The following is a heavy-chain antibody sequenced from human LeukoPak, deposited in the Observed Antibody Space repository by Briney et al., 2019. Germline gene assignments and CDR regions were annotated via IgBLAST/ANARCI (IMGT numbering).Heavy chain of an antibody. D-gene: IGHD4-23*01. V-gene: IGHV1-8*01. CDR3: ARSNYGGKRWFDP. CDR1: EYTFISYD. J-gene: IGHJ5*02. CDR2: MNPNSGNT. Sequence: ASVKVSCKASEYTFISYDINWVRQASGQGLEWMGWMNPNSGNTGYAQKFQGRVTMTRDTSISTAYMELSSLRSEDTAVYFCARSNYGGKRWFDPWGQGTLVIVSS.